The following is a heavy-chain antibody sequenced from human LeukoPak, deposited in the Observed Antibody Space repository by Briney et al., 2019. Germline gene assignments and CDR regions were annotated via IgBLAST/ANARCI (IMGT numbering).Heavy chain of an antibody. CDR2: ISSSSSTI. V-gene: IGHV3-48*01. J-gene: IGHJ4*02. CDR3: ARDGSFYDFWSGYSYYFDY. D-gene: IGHD3-3*01. CDR1: GFTFSRYG. Sequence: GGSLRLSCSASGFTFSRYGMNWVRQAPGKGLEWVSYISSSSSTIYYADSVKGRFTISRDNAKNSLYLQMNSLRAEDTAVYYCARDGSFYDFWSGYSYYFDYWGQGTLVTVSS.